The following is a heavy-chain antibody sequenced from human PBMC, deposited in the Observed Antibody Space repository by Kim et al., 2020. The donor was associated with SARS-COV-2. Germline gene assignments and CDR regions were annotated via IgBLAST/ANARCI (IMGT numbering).Heavy chain of an antibody. CDR2: IIPIFGTA. CDR1: GGTFSSYA. V-gene: IGHV1-69*13. Sequence: SVKVSCKASGGTFSSYAISWVRQAPGQGLEWMGGIIPIFGTANYAQKFQGRVTITADESTSTAYMELSSLRSEDTAVYYCARARYKLWDIVVVPAAIPEEGGYYYYGMDVWGQGTTVTVSS. D-gene: IGHD2-2*02. J-gene: IGHJ6*02. CDR3: ARARYKLWDIVVVPAAIPEEGGYYYYGMDV.